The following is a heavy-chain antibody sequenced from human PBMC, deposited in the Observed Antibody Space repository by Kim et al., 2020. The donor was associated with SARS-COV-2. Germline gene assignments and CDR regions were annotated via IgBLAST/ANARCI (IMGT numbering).Heavy chain of an antibody. Sequence: SVKVSCKASGGTFSSYAISWVRQAPGQGLEWMGGIIPIFGTANYAQKFQGRVTITADESTSTAYMELSSLRSEDTAVYYCARRDSSGYYYFDYWGQGTLVTVSS. CDR2: IIPIFGTA. D-gene: IGHD3-22*01. CDR3: ARRDSSGYYYFDY. J-gene: IGHJ4*02. V-gene: IGHV1-69*13. CDR1: GGTFSSYA.